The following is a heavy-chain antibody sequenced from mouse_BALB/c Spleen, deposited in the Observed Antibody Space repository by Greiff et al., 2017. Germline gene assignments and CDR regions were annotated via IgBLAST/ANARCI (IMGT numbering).Heavy chain of an antibody. J-gene: IGHJ4*01. CDR2: ISTYYGDA. CDR3: ARDLITTDAMDY. D-gene: IGHD2-4*01. Sequence: VQVVESGAELVRPGVSVKISCKGSGYTFTDYAMHWVKQSHAKSLEWIGVISTYYGDASYNQKFKGKATMTVDKSSSTAYMELARLTSEDSAIYYCARDLITTDAMDYWGQGTSVTVSS. V-gene: IGHV1S137*01. CDR1: GYTFTDYA.